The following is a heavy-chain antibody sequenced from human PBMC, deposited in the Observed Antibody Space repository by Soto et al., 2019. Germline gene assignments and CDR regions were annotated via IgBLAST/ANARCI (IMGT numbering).Heavy chain of an antibody. Sequence: GGSLRLSCAASGFTFSGSAMHWVRQASGKGLEWVGRIRSKANSYATAYAASVKGRFTISRDDSKNTAYLQMNSLKTEDTAVYYCTSALVQYRNYYYYYGMDVWGQGTTVTSP. V-gene: IGHV3-73*01. CDR2: IRSKANSYAT. D-gene: IGHD4-4*01. J-gene: IGHJ6*02. CDR1: GFTFSGSA. CDR3: TSALVQYRNYYYYYGMDV.